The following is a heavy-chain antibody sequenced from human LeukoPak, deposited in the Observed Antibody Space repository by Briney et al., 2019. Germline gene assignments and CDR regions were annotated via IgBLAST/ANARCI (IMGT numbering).Heavy chain of an antibody. J-gene: IGHJ6*04. V-gene: IGHV4-34*01. D-gene: IGHD2-2*01. Sequence: SETLSLTCAVYGGSFSGYSWSWIRQPPGKGLEWIGEINHSGSTNYNPSLKSRVTISVDTSKNQFSLKLSSVTAADAAVYYCARGLGLGYWSRTSCYLDVWGKGTTVTVSS. CDR1: GGSFSGYS. CDR2: INHSGST. CDR3: ARGLGLGYWSRTSCYLDV.